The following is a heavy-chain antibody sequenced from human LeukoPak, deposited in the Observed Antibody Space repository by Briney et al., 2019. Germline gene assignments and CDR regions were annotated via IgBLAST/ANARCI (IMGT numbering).Heavy chain of an antibody. J-gene: IGHJ4*02. Sequence: GGSLRLSCAVSGITLSNYGMSWVRHAPGKGLEWVSGISGTGGSTNYADSVKGRFTISRDNRKNTLYLPMNSLRAEDTAVYFCAKRGVVIRVILVGFHKEAYYFDSWGQGALVTVSS. D-gene: IGHD3-22*01. V-gene: IGHV3-23*01. CDR2: ISGTGGST. CDR3: AKRGVVIRVILVGFHKEAYYFDS. CDR1: GITLSNYG.